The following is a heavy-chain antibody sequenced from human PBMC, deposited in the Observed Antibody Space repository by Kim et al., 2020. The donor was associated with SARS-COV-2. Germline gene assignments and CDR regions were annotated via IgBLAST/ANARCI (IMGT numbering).Heavy chain of an antibody. V-gene: IGHV3-23*01. CDR3: AKGPAPSSSYHMDV. D-gene: IGHD6-6*01. Sequence: GGSLRLSCAGSGFTFSNHAMTWIRQAPGKGPEWVSTIRGSGDNTYYTDSVRGRFTISRDNSQNTLYLQMNSLRAEDMAVYYCAKGPAPSSSYHMDVWGKGTTVTVSS. CDR2: IRGSGDNT. CDR1: GFTFSNHA. J-gene: IGHJ6*03.